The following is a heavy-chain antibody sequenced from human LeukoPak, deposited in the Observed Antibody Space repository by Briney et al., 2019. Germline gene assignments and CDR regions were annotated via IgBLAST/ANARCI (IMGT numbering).Heavy chain of an antibody. D-gene: IGHD3-10*01. V-gene: IGHV1-3*01. J-gene: IGHJ3*02. CDR1: GYTFTSYA. CDR3: ARHLSKIWFGEFNDAFDI. CDR2: INAGNGNT. Sequence: ASVKVSCKASGYTFTSYAMHWVRQAPGQRLEWMGWINAGNGNTKYSQKFQGRVTITRDTSASTAYMELSSLRSEDTAVYYCARHLSKIWFGEFNDAFDIWGQGTMVTVSS.